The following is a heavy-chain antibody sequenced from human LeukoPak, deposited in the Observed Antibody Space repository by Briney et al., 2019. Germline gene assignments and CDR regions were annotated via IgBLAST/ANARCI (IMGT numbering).Heavy chain of an antibody. J-gene: IGHJ5*02. Sequence: SGTLSLTCTVSGGSISSYYWSWIGQPAGKGRDWIGRIYTSASTTSTPFIKSRVTMSVDTSKHQFSLKLSSVTAADTAVYYCARDDSSSWYANWFDPWGQGTLVTVSS. D-gene: IGHD6-13*01. CDR3: ARDDSSSWYANWFDP. V-gene: IGHV4-4*07. CDR2: IYTSAST. CDR1: GGSISSYY.